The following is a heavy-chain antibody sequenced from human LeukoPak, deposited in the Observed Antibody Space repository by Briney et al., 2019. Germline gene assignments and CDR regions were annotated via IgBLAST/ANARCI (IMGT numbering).Heavy chain of an antibody. Sequence: GGSLRLSCAASGFTFSSYSMNSVPQAPGKGLEWVSSISSSSSYIYYADSVKGRFTISSGNAKNSLSLQMNSLRAEDTAVYYCARSNNYDSSGYDDYWGQGTLVTVSS. CDR3: ARSNNYDSSGYDDY. CDR2: ISSSSSYI. J-gene: IGHJ4*02. CDR1: GFTFSSYS. V-gene: IGHV3-21*01. D-gene: IGHD3-22*01.